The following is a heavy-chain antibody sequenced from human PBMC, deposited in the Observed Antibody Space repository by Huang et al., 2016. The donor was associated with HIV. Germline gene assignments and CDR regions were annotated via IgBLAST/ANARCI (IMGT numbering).Heavy chain of an antibody. D-gene: IGHD1-26*01. CDR2: ISWNSANI. J-gene: IGHJ4*02. Sequence: EVQLVESGGNLIQTGGSLRIACAASGFRFDNSAMYWVRQAPGKGLEWFSSISWNSANIAYGDSVKGRFTISRDNARNSLYLQMNSLRPDDTALYYCVKGDIVGTANFFDYWGQGTQVSVSS. V-gene: IGHV3-9*01. CDR1: GFRFDNSA. CDR3: VKGDIVGTANFFDY.